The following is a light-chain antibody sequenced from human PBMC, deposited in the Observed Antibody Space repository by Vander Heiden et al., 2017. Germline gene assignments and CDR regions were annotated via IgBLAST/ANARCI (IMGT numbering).Light chain of an antibody. CDR2: KDS. V-gene: IGLV3-25*03. CDR3: QSADSSGTYVV. J-gene: IGLJ2*01. CDR1: ALPKQY. Sequence: SYEVPQPPSASVSPGQTARITCPGDALPKQYANWYQQKPGQAPVLVIYKDSERPPGIPERFSGSSSGTTVTLTISGVQAEDEADYYCQSADSSGTYVVFGGGTKLTVL.